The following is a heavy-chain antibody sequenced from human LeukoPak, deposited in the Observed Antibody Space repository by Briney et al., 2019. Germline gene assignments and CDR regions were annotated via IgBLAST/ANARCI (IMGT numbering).Heavy chain of an antibody. CDR2: IYPGGSHT. CDR3: AKQRYSGYEGRGDFDY. Sequence: GEALNISFKGSGYSFTCYLIGLVRQMPGKGLEWVWIIYPGGSHTLHSPSFQGHVTISAHNSITAAHLQWISLKASDAAVYSCAKQRYSGYEGRGDFDYWGQQGLVTVSS. J-gene: IGHJ4*02. V-gene: IGHV5-51*01. D-gene: IGHD5-12*01. CDR1: GYSFTCYL.